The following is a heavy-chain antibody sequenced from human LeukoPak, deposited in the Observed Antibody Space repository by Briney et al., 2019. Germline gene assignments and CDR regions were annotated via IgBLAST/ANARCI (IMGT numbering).Heavy chain of an antibody. D-gene: IGHD3-10*01. CDR1: GASIRSGLHY. Sequence: PSETLSLTCTVSGASIRSGLHYWNWIRQSAGKGLEWIGRIYTSGSTNYNPSLKRRVTMSVDTSKNQFSLKLSSVTAADTAVYYCARDSGGELKSSYSYYYMDVWGKGTTVTISS. V-gene: IGHV4-61*02. J-gene: IGHJ6*03. CDR2: IYTSGST. CDR3: ARDSGGELKSSYSYYYMDV.